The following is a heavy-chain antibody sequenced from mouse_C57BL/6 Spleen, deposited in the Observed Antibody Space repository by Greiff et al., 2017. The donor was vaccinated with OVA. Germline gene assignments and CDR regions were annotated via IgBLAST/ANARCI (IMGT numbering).Heavy chain of an antibody. CDR3: ATTAQATFDAMDY. D-gene: IGHD3-2*02. J-gene: IGHJ4*01. CDR1: GYTFTSYG. CDR2: IYPRSGNT. V-gene: IGHV1-81*01. Sequence: QVQLKESGAELARPGASVKLSCKASGYTFTSYGISWVKQRTGQGLEWIGEIYPRSGNTYYNEKFKGKATLTADKSSSTAYMELRSLTSEDSAVYFCATTAQATFDAMDYWGQGTLVTVSS.